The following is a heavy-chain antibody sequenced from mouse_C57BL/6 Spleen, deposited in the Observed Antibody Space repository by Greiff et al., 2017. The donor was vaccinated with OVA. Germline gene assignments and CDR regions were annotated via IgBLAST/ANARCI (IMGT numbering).Heavy chain of an antibody. CDR3: ARRATGTHWYFDV. Sequence: QVQLQQPGAELVRPGSSVKLSCKASGYTFTSYWMDWVKQRPGQGLEWIGNIYPSDSETHYNQKFKDKATLTVDKSSSTAYMQLSSLTSEDSAVDYCARRATGTHWYFDVWGTGTTVTVSS. CDR1: GYTFTSYW. CDR2: IYPSDSET. J-gene: IGHJ1*03. D-gene: IGHD4-1*02. V-gene: IGHV1-61*01.